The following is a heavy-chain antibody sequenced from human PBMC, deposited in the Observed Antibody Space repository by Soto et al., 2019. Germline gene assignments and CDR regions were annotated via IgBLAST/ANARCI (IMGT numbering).Heavy chain of an antibody. CDR3: ARGGGSVVVPAAMRYNWFDP. D-gene: IGHD2-2*01. CDR1: GGSFSGYY. V-gene: IGHV4-34*01. J-gene: IGHJ5*02. CDR2: INHSGST. Sequence: QVQLQQWGAGLLKPSETLSLTCAVYGGSFSGYYWSWIRQPPGKGLEWIGEINHSGSTNYNPSLKSRVTISVDTAKNQFSLKLSSVNAADTAVYYCARGGGSVVVPAAMRYNWFDPWGQGTLVTVSS.